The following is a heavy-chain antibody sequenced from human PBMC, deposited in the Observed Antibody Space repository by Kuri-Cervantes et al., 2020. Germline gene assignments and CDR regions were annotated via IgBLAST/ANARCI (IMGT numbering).Heavy chain of an antibody. CDR3: ARDHPTYYYGSGRNPFDY. Sequence: GGSLRFSCAASGFTFSSYSMNWVRQAPGKGLEWVSSISSSSSYIYYADSVKGRFTISRDNAKNSLYLQMNSLRAEDTAVYYCARDHPTYYYGSGRNPFDYWGQGTLVTVSS. CDR1: GFTFSSYS. J-gene: IGHJ4*02. CDR2: ISSSSSYI. D-gene: IGHD3-10*01. V-gene: IGHV3-21*01.